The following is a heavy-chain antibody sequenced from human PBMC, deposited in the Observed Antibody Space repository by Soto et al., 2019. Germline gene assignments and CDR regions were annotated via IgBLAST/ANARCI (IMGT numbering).Heavy chain of an antibody. CDR3: ARGIAASDY. V-gene: IGHV4-31*03. D-gene: IGHD6-6*01. J-gene: IGHJ4*02. CDR2: IYNSGST. Sequence: SETLSLTCTVSGGSISSGGYYWSWIRQHPGKGLEWIGYIYNSGSTYYNKSLKSRDTISVDTSKKKFSLKLSSVTTANTAVYYCARGIAASDYWCQGTLVTGSS. CDR1: GGSISSGGYY.